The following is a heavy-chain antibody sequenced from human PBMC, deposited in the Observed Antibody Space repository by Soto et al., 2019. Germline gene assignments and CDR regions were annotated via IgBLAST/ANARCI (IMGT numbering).Heavy chain of an antibody. V-gene: IGHV5-10-1*01. Sequence: PGESLKISCKGSGYSFAGYWITWVRQKPGKGLEWMGRIDPSDSQTYYSPSFRGHVTISATKSITSVFLQWSSLRASDTAMYYCARQIYDSDTGPNFQYYFDSWGQGTPVTVSS. CDR2: IDPSDSQT. CDR3: ARQIYDSDTGPNFQYYFDS. J-gene: IGHJ4*02. D-gene: IGHD3-22*01. CDR1: GYSFAGYW.